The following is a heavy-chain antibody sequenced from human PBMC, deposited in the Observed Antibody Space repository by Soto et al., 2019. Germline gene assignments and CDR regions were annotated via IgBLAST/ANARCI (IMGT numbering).Heavy chain of an antibody. V-gene: IGHV4-4*07. D-gene: IGHD5-12*01. CDR2: IYTDGST. J-gene: IGHJ4*02. Sequence: KPSETLSLTCTVSGGSISGYYWSWIRSWIRQPAGKGLEWIGRIYTDGSTTYNPSLKSRVTMSVDTSRNQFSLKLTSLTAADTAIYYCARSGDGTATIFDNWGQGALVTVSS. CDR3: ARSGDGTATIFDN. CDR1: GGSISGYY.